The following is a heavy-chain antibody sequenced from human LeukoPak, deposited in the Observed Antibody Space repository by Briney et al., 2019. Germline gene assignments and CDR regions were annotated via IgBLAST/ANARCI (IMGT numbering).Heavy chain of an antibody. V-gene: IGHV1-2*06. CDR1: GYTFTGYY. CDR2: INPNSGGT. CDR3: AGGVLQGGGNWFDP. Sequence: ASVKVSCKTSGYTFTGYYMHWLRQAPGQGLEWMGRINPNSGGTYYAQKFQGRVTMTRDTSISTSYMELTSLISDETAVYYCAGGVLQGGGNWFDPWGQGTLVTVSS. D-gene: IGHD3-16*01. J-gene: IGHJ5*02.